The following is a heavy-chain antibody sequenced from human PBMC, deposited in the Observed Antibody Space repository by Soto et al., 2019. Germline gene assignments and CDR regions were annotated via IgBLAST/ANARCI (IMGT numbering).Heavy chain of an antibody. CDR3: ARDANIIAARPNCSDY. J-gene: IGHJ4*02. D-gene: IGHD6-6*01. CDR2: INPNSGGT. Sequence: ASVKVSCKASGYTFTGYYMHWVRQAPGQGLEWMGWINPNSGGTNYAQKFQGRVTMTRDTSISTAYMELSRLRSDATAVYYCARDANIIAARPNCSDYRRELTLFPISS. V-gene: IGHV1-2*02. CDR1: GYTFTGYY.